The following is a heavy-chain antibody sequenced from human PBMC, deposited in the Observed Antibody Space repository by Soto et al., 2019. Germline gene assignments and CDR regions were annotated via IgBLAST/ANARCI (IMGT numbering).Heavy chain of an antibody. Sequence: GESLKISCQASGYSFTTYWISWVRQMPGKGLECMGRIDPTDSYTDYGPSFEGHVTMSVDRSINTAFLEWSSLKASDSAMYYCARLTLAQDSSGYHIFDYWGQGTQVTVSS. CDR2: IDPTDSYT. V-gene: IGHV5-10-1*01. J-gene: IGHJ4*02. D-gene: IGHD3-22*01. CDR1: GYSFTTYW. CDR3: ARLTLAQDSSGYHIFDY.